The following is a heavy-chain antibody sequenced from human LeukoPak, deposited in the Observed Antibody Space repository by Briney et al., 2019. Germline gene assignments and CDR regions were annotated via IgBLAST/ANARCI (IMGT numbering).Heavy chain of an antibody. Sequence: ASVKVSCKASGYTFTSYGISWVRQAPGQGLEWMGWTSAYNGNTNYAQKLQGRVTMTTDTSTSTAYMELRSLRSDDTAVYYCARDVEYYYGSGSYYRDYWGQGTLVTVSS. CDR1: GYTFTSYG. CDR3: ARDVEYYYGSGSYYRDY. J-gene: IGHJ4*02. V-gene: IGHV1-18*01. D-gene: IGHD3-10*01. CDR2: TSAYNGNT.